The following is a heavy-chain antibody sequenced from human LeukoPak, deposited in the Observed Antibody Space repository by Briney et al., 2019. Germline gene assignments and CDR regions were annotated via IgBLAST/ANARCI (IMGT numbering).Heavy chain of an antibody. D-gene: IGHD3-3*01. J-gene: IGHJ4*02. CDR2: LRAYNGNT. Sequence: ASVKVSCKASGYIFTRYGMRWVRQARGQGLEWVGWLRAYNGNTNYAQKLQGSVTMTTDTSTSTAYMELRSLRSDDTAVYYCASSTDGDYDFWSGYFVWGQGTLVTVSS. V-gene: IGHV1-18*01. CDR1: GYIFTRYG. CDR3: ASSTDGDYDFWSGYFV.